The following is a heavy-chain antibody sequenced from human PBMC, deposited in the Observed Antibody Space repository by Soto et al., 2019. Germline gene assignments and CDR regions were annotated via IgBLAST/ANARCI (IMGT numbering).Heavy chain of an antibody. CDR3: VRGIR. D-gene: IGHD3-3*02. Sequence: EVQLVESGGGLVQPGGSLRLSCAASGFTFNNFWMYWVRQTPEKGLVWVSGINSDGTTTIYADSVKGRFTISRDNAKNTLYLQMNSLTVEDKGIYYCVRGIRWGQGTLVTVSS. V-gene: IGHV3-74*01. J-gene: IGHJ4*02. CDR2: INSDGTTT. CDR1: GFTFNNFW.